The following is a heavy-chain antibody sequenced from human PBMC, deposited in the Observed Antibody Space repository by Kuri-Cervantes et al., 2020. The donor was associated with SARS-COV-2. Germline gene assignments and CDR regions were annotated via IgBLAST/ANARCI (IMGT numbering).Heavy chain of an antibody. Sequence: GESLKISCAASGFTFSSYSMNWVRQAPGKGLEWVSSISSSSSYIYYADSVKGRFTISRDNAKNSLYLQMNSLRAEDTAVYYCAREDYDFWSGYSDYWGQGPLVTVSS. V-gene: IGHV3-21*01. D-gene: IGHD3-3*01. CDR3: AREDYDFWSGYSDY. CDR2: ISSSSSYI. J-gene: IGHJ4*02. CDR1: GFTFSSYS.